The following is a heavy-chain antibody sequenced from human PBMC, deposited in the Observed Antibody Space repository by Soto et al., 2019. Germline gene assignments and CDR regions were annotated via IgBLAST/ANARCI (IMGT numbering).Heavy chain of an antibody. Sequence: SETLSLTCAVSGGSIDSGGYSWSWIRQPPGKGLEWIGYIYHRGSTYYNPSLKSRVTLSVDRSKNQFSLKLSSVTAADTAVYYCARANGGNLFDYWGQGTLVTVSS. D-gene: IGHD2-15*01. V-gene: IGHV4-30-2*01. J-gene: IGHJ4*02. CDR3: ARANGGNLFDY. CDR2: IYHRGST. CDR1: GGSIDSGGYS.